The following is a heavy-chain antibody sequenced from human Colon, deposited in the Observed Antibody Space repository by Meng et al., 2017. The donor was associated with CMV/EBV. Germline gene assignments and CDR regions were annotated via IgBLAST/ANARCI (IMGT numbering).Heavy chain of an antibody. D-gene: IGHD4-17*01. J-gene: IGHJ4*02. CDR3: AGVAYDYGDRHFAY. V-gene: IGHV3-21*01. CDR1: GFTFDRYT. Sequence: GSLRLSCAGSGFTFDRYTMAWVRQAPGKGLEWVSSISSTGTFIHYADSVEGRFTIARDNAKTSLYLQMNSLRAEDTAVYYCAGVAYDYGDRHFAYWGQGALVTVSS. CDR2: ISSTGTFI.